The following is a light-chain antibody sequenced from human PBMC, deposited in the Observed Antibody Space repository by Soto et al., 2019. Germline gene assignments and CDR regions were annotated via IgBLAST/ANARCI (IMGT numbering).Light chain of an antibody. J-gene: IGLJ2*01. CDR3: SSQGTSSTLV. CDR1: SSHGGYYNY. CDR2: DVS. V-gene: IGLV2-14*01. Sequence: QSALTQPASVSGSPGQSITISCTGTSSHGGYYNYVSWYQQHPGKAPNLMIYDVSNRPSGVSNRFSGSKSGNTASLTISGLQAEDEADYYCSSQGTSSTLVFGGGTKLTVL.